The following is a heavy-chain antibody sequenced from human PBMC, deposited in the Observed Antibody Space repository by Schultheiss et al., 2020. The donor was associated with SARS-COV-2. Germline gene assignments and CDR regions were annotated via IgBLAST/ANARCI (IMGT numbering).Heavy chain of an antibody. CDR1: GGSFSGYY. Sequence: SETLSLTCAVYGGSFSGYYWSWIRQPAGKGLEWIGEINHSGSTNYNPSLKSRVTISVDTSKNQFSLKLSSVTAADTAVYYCARELLVTTDYYYGMDVWGQGTTVTVSS. V-gene: IGHV4-34*01. CDR2: INHSGST. J-gene: IGHJ6*02. D-gene: IGHD4-11*01. CDR3: ARELLVTTDYYYGMDV.